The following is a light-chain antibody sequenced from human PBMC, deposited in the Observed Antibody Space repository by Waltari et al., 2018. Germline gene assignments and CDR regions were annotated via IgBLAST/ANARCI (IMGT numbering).Light chain of an antibody. CDR1: NSNTESNR. CDR3: AAWDDSLNGWV. J-gene: IGLJ3*02. CDR2: TNN. Sequence: QSVLTQPPSASVTPGQRVTIPCSGRNSNTESNRLTWYQQPPGTAPNLLIYTNNQRPSGVHDRFSGSKSGTSATLAIGGLRSADEADYYCAAWDDSLNGWVFGGGTKLTVL. V-gene: IGLV1-44*01.